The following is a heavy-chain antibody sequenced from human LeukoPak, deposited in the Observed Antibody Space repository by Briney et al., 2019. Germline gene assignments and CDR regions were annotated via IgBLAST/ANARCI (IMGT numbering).Heavy chain of an antibody. D-gene: IGHD4-17*01. CDR3: ARDQGDYGASGMDV. CDR1: GFTVSSNY. Sequence: GGSLRLSCAASGFTVSSNYMNWVRQAPGKGLEWVSVIYSGGSTYYADSVKGRFTISRDKSKNTLYLQVNSLRAEDTAVYYCARDQGDYGASGMDVWGQGTTDTVSS. CDR2: IYSGGST. J-gene: IGHJ6*02. V-gene: IGHV3-53*01.